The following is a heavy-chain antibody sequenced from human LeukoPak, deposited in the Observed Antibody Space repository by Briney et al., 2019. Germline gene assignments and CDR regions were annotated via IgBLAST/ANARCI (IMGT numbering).Heavy chain of an antibody. J-gene: IGHJ3*02. CDR3: ARVAYSGSYHDAFDI. CDR2: INPSGGST. Sequence: GASVKVSCKASGYTFTSYYMHWVRQAPGRGLEWMGIINPSGGSTSYAQKFQGRVTMTRDTSTSTVYMELSSLRSEDTAVYYCARVAYSGSYHDAFDIWGQGTMVTVSS. V-gene: IGHV1-46*01. CDR1: GYTFTSYY. D-gene: IGHD1-26*01.